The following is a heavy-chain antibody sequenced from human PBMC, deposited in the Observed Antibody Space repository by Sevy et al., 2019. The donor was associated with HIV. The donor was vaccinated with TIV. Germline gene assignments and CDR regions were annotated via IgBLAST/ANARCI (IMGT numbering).Heavy chain of an antibody. Sequence: GGSLRLSCAASGFTFSSYAMSWVRQAPGKGLEWDSAISGSGGSTYYADSVKGRFTISRDNSKNTLYLQMNSLRAEDTAVYYCAKDQYYDILTGPVIASGGDYFDYWGQGTLVTVSS. CDR2: ISGSGGST. J-gene: IGHJ4*02. CDR3: AKDQYYDILTGPVIASGGDYFDY. CDR1: GFTFSSYA. D-gene: IGHD3-9*01. V-gene: IGHV3-23*01.